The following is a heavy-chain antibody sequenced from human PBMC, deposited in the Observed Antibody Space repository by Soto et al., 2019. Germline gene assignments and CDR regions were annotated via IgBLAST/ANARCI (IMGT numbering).Heavy chain of an antibody. Sequence: PVGSLRLSCVASGLTFSTYTMSWVRQAPGKGLEWVSVISGSAGSSGPSYADSVQGRFSISRDNARNTLYLQMNSLRGEDTAMYYCEKARCRTANCYVTEYWGQGTRVTVSS. J-gene: IGHJ4*02. V-gene: IGHV3-23*01. D-gene: IGHD1-1*01. CDR1: GLTFSTYT. CDR2: ISGSAGSSGP. CDR3: EKARCRTANCYVTEY.